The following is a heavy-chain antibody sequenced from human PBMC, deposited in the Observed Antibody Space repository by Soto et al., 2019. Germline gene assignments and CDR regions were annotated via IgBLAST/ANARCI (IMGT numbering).Heavy chain of an antibody. Sequence: QVLLEESGGGVVQPGRSLRLSCVASGFLFSSYGMYLVRQAPGEGPEWVAVISNDGSREYYADSVKGRFTISRDSSKNTLYLQMNSLRAEDTAVYYCAKDYYGSGTLRTFDYWGQGTLVTVSS. CDR2: ISNDGSRE. D-gene: IGHD3-10*01. V-gene: IGHV3-30*18. CDR1: GFLFSSYG. J-gene: IGHJ4*02. CDR3: AKDYYGSGTLRTFDY.